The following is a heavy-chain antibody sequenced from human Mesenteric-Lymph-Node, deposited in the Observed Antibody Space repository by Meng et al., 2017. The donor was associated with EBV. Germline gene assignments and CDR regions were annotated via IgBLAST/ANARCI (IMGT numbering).Heavy chain of an antibody. V-gene: IGHV1-3*01. CDR3: AREDYHSIGYYPCGY. J-gene: IGHJ4*02. CDR1: GYTFTTYA. CDR2: INPGNGDT. D-gene: IGHD3-22*01. Sequence: QVQLVQVGAEVRKPGASVKVSCKTSGYTFTTYAMQWVRQAPGQRLEWMGWINPGNGDTKYSPNFQGRVTFTRDTSASTAYMELSSLRPEDTAVYYCAREDYHSIGYYPCGYWGQGTLVTVSS.